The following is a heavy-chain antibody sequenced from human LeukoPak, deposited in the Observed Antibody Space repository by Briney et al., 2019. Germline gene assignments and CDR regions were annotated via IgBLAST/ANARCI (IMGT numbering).Heavy chain of an antibody. CDR3: ARDAVAATERWFDP. Sequence: PSETLSLTCAVYGGSFSGYYWSWIRQPPGKGLEWIGEINHSGSTNYNPSLKSRVTISVDASNNQFSLKLRSVTAADTAVYFCARDAVAATERWFDPWGQGTLVTVSS. CDR2: INHSGST. J-gene: IGHJ5*02. CDR1: GGSFSGYY. D-gene: IGHD2-15*01. V-gene: IGHV4-34*01.